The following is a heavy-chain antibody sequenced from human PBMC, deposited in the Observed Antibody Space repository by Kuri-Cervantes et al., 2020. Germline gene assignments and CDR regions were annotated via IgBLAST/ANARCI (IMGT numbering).Heavy chain of an antibody. CDR2: ISGSGSST. V-gene: IGHV3-23*01. Sequence: GESLKISCAASGFTFSSSAMSWVRQAPGKGLEWVSSISGSGSSTYYADSVKGRFTISRDNSKNTLYLQMNSLRAEDTAVYYCARAHRSSGSYLGYWGQGTLVTDSS. CDR1: GFTFSSSA. D-gene: IGHD3-10*01. J-gene: IGHJ4*02. CDR3: ARAHRSSGSYLGY.